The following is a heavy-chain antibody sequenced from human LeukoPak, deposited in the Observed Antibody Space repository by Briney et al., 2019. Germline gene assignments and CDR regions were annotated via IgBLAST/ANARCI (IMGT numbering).Heavy chain of an antibody. V-gene: IGHV4-39*01. J-gene: IGHJ6*02. Sequence: GSLRLSCAASGFTFSTYAMNWVRQPPGKGLEWIGSIYYSGSTYYNPSLKSRVTISVDTSKDQFSLKLSSVTAADTAVYYCARHTVTNYYYYYGMDVWGQGTTVTVSS. CDR3: ARHTVTNYYYYYGMDV. D-gene: IGHD4-17*01. CDR2: IYYSGST. CDR1: GFTFSTYA.